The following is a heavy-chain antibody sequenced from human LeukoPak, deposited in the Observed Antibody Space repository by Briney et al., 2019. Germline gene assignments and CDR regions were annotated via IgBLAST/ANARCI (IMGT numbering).Heavy chain of an antibody. CDR1: GFTFSNAW. V-gene: IGHV3-7*03. CDR3: ASKSLRGMDDAFDI. D-gene: IGHD3-16*01. J-gene: IGHJ3*02. CDR2: INHNGNVN. Sequence: GGSLRLSCAASGFTFSNAWMNWARQAPGKGLEWVASINHNGNVNYYVDSVKGRFTISRDNAKNSLYLQMSNLRAEDTAVYYCASKSLRGMDDAFDIWGQGTMVTVSS.